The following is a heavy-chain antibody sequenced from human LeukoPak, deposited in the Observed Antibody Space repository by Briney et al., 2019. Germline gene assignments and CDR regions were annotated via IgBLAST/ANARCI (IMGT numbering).Heavy chain of an antibody. CDR3: AKDGGLWVSAHWGDS. J-gene: IGHJ4*02. Sequence: GGSLRLSCAASGFTFSSYTMSWVRQAPGKGLEWVSTITTSDGNTYYADSAKGRFTVSRDNSKNTLYLQMNSLRAEDTAVYYCAKDGGLWVSAHWGDSWGRGTLVTVSS. D-gene: IGHD7-27*01. CDR1: GFTFSSYT. V-gene: IGHV3-23*01. CDR2: ITTSDGNT.